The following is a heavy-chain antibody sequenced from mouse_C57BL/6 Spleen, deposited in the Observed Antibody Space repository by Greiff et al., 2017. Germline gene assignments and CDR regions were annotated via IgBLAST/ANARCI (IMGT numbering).Heavy chain of an antibody. CDR1: GYTFTSYW. CDR2: IYPGSGST. D-gene: IGHD1-1*01. Sequence: QVQLQQPGAELVKPGASVKMSCKASGYTFTSYWITWVKQRPGQGLEWIGDIYPGSGSTNYNEKFKSKATLTVDTSSSTAYMQLSSLTSEDSAVYYCARCYYGSSYGYVDVWGKGTTVTVSS. CDR3: ARCYYGSSYGYVDV. J-gene: IGHJ1*03. V-gene: IGHV1-55*01.